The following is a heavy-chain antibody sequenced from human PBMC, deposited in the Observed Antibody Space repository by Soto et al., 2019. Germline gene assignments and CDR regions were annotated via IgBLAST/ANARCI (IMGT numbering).Heavy chain of an antibody. D-gene: IGHD6-19*01. CDR2: IYHSGSF. CDR1: RGSISSSNW. CDR3: AIAEAGTGVTTRLFDP. Sequence: SETLSLTCSISRGSISSSNWWSWVRQPPGKGLEWIGEIYHSGSFNYNPSLKSRVTISVDKSKNQFSLKLTSVTAADTAVYYCAIAEAGTGVTTRLFDPWGQGTLVTVSS. V-gene: IGHV4-4*02. J-gene: IGHJ5*02.